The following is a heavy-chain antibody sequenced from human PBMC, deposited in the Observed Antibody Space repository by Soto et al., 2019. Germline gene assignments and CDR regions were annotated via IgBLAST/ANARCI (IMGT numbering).Heavy chain of an antibody. Sequence: QGQLVQSGAEVKKPGSSVKVSCKASGGTFSSYAISWVRQAPGQGLEWMGGIIPIFGTANYAQKFQGRVTITADESTSTAYMELSRLRSEDTAVYYCARGGNCSGGSCYSASFDYWGQGTLVTVAS. V-gene: IGHV1-69*01. D-gene: IGHD2-15*01. CDR2: IIPIFGTA. CDR3: ARGGNCSGGSCYSASFDY. J-gene: IGHJ4*02. CDR1: GGTFSSYA.